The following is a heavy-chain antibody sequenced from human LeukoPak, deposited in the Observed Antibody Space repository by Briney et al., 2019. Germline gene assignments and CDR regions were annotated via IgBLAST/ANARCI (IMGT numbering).Heavy chain of an antibody. J-gene: IGHJ5*02. CDR2: IYTSGST. CDR3: ARSNSYVYGDYDVWLVP. Sequence: SETLSLNCTVSGGSISSYYWSWIRQLAGKGLEWIGRIYTSGSTNYNPSLKSRVTMSVDTSKNQFSLKLSSVTAADTAVYYCARSNSYVYGDYDVWLVPWRQGNLVTVSS. V-gene: IGHV4-4*07. CDR1: GGSISSYY. D-gene: IGHD4-17*01.